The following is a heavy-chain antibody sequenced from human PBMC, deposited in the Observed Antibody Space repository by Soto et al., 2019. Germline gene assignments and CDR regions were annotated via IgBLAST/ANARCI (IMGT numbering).Heavy chain of an antibody. J-gene: IGHJ4*02. Sequence: ASVKVSCKASGYIFIGFYMHWVRQAPGQGLEWMGWINPDSGGTNYAQRFQGRVTMTRDASVNTAYMELRSLRSDDTAVYYCARDLHMYHDDSSGSLDYWGQGTLVTVSS. CDR1: GYIFIGFY. D-gene: IGHD3-22*01. V-gene: IGHV1-2*02. CDR2: INPDSGGT. CDR3: ARDLHMYHDDSSGSLDY.